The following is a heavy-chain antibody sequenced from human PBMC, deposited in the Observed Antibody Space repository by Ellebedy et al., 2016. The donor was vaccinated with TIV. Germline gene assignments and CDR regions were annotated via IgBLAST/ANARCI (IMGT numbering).Heavy chain of an antibody. V-gene: IGHV3-15*07. CDR3: ATDACERPNCYSGPFRD. J-gene: IGHJ4*02. CDR2: IKSKTDGGTT. CDR1: GFTFSNAW. D-gene: IGHD2-21*02. Sequence: GESLKISCAASGFTFSNAWMNWVRQAPGKGLEWVGRIKSKTDGGTTDYAAPVKGRFTISRDDSKNTLYLEMNSLKAEDSAIYYCATDACERPNCYSGPFRDWGQGTLVTVSS.